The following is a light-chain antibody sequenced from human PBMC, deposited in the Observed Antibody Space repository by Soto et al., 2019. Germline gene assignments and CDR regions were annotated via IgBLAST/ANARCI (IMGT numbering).Light chain of an antibody. CDR2: WAS. CDR1: QSVLYSSNNKNY. J-gene: IGKJ1*01. CDR3: QQYFTASRA. Sequence: DIVMTQSPDSLAVSLGERATINCKSSQSVLYSSNNKNYLAWYQQKPGQPPKLLISWASTRESGVPDRFSGSGSETDFTLSISSLQAEDVAVYYCQQYFTASRAFGKGTKGKIK. V-gene: IGKV4-1*01.